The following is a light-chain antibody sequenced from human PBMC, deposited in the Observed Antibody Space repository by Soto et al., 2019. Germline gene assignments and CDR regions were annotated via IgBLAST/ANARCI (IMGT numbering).Light chain of an antibody. V-gene: IGLV2-14*01. CDR3: SSYPSSNPLT. CDR2: EVS. Sequence: QSALTQPASVSGSPGQSITISCTGTSSDVGGYNYVSWYQQHPGKAPKVMIFEVSRRPSGVSNRFSGSKAGDTASLTISGLQAEDEADYYCSSYPSSNPLTFGNGTRSPS. J-gene: IGLJ1*01. CDR1: SSDVGGYNY.